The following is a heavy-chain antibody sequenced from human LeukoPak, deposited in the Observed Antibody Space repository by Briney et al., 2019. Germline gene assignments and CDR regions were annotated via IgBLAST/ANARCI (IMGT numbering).Heavy chain of an antibody. V-gene: IGHV1-69*13. D-gene: IGHD5-18*01. CDR2: IIPIFGTA. J-gene: IGHJ4*02. Sequence: SVKVSCKASGGTFSSYAISWVRQAPGQGLEWMGGIIPIFGTANYAQKFQGRVTITADESTSTAYMELSSLRSEDTAVYYCAKDTSLVMGYSYGYSSPDYWGQGTLVTVSS. CDR3: AKDTSLVMGYSYGYSSPDY. CDR1: GGTFSSYA.